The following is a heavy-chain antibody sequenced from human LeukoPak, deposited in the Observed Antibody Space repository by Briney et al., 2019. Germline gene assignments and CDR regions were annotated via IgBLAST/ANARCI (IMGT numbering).Heavy chain of an antibody. CDR2: IYYSGST. V-gene: IGHV4-39*01. CDR3: ARGDYSSSSGFDP. CDR1: GGSISSSSYY. Sequence: SETLSLTCTVSGGSISSSSYYWGWIRQPPGKGLEWIGSIYYSGSTYYNPSLKSRVTISVDTSKNQFSLKLSSVTAADTAVYYCARGDYSSSSGFDPWGQGTLVTVSS. D-gene: IGHD6-6*01. J-gene: IGHJ5*02.